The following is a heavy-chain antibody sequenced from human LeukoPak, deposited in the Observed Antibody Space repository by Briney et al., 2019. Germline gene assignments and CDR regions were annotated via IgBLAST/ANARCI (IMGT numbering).Heavy chain of an antibody. V-gene: IGHV4-38-2*02. J-gene: IGHJ4*02. CDR1: GYSIRRVYH. Sequence: SETLSLTCSVSGYSIRRVYHGGWIRQPPGRGLEWIGNIYRSGSTYYNSSLKSRVTISVDTSKNQFSLKLSSLTAADTAVYYCARINCNPDHWGQGTLVTVSS. D-gene: IGHD1-20*01. CDR2: IYRSGST. CDR3: ARINCNPDH.